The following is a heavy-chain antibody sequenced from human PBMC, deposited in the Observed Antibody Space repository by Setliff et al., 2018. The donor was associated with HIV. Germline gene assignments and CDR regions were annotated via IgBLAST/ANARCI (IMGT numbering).Heavy chain of an antibody. CDR2: MNPNSGNT. J-gene: IGHJ6*03. Sequence: ASVKVSCKASGYTFTGYYMHWVRQAPGQGLEWMGWMNPNSGNTGYAQKFQGRVTLTRHTSISTAYMELNSLRSEDTAVYYCARGAWYTSGWYSSRYMDVWGKGTTVTVSS. CDR3: ARGAWYTSGWYSSRYMDV. CDR1: GYTFTGYY. D-gene: IGHD6-19*01. V-gene: IGHV1-8*02.